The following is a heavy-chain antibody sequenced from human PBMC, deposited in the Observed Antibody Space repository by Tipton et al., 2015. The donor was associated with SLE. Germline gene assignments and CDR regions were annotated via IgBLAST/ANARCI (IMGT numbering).Heavy chain of an antibody. Sequence: LRLSCTVSGGSITNSYWTWIRQPPGKGLEWIGAIFYTGSTHYNPSLTSRATISLDTSKSHFSLRLTSVTAADTAVYYCARLITAAGTWWFDPWGQGTLVTVSS. J-gene: IGHJ5*02. CDR2: IFYTGST. CDR3: ARLITAAGTWWFDP. V-gene: IGHV4-59*01. D-gene: IGHD6-13*01. CDR1: GGSITNSY.